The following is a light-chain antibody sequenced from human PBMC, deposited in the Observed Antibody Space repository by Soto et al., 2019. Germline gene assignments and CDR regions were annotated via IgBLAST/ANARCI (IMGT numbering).Light chain of an antibody. J-gene: IGKJ1*01. V-gene: IGKV3-20*01. Sequence: EIVMTQSPATLSVSPGERATLSCRASQSVSSNLAWYQQKPGQAPRIIMFGASGRATGIPERFSGSGSGTDFTLTISRLEPEDFEVYYCQQYGSSSWTFGQGTKVDIK. CDR1: QSVSSN. CDR2: GAS. CDR3: QQYGSSSWT.